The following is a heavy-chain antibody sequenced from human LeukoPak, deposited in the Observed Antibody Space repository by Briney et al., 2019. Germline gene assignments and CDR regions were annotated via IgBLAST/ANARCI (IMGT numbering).Heavy chain of an antibody. V-gene: IGHV4-39*01. D-gene: IGHD2-2*01. CDR2: IYYSGST. Sequence: PSETLSLTCTVSGGSISSSSYYWGWIPQPPGKGLEWIGSIYYSGSTYYNPSLKSRVTISVDTSKNQFSLKLRSVTAADTAVYYCARGTNYCSSTSCSFYYYYMDVWGKGTTVTVSS. J-gene: IGHJ6*03. CDR3: ARGTNYCSSTSCSFYYYYMDV. CDR1: GGSISSSSYY.